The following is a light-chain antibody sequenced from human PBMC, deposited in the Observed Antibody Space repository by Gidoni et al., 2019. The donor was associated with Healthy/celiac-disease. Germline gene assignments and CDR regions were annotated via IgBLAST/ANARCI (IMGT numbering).Light chain of an antibody. Sequence: DIVMTQSPDSLAVSLGERATINCKSSQSVLYSSNNKNYLAWYQQKPGQPPKLLIYWASTRESGVPDRFSGSGSGTDFTLTISSLQAEDVAVYHCQQYYSTPYTFXQXTKLXIK. CDR3: QQYYSTPYT. CDR1: QSVLYSSNNKNY. CDR2: WAS. J-gene: IGKJ2*01. V-gene: IGKV4-1*01.